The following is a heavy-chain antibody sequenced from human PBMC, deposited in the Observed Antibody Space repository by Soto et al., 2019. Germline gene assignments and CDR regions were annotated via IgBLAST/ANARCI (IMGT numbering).Heavy chain of an antibody. Sequence: QVQLVQSGAEVKKPGSSVKVSCKASGGTFSSYSINWVRQAPGQGLEWMGEIIPIFGTAHYAQKFKGRVTITADESTSTAYMELSSLRSEDTAVYYCARDGGRHSGGIDYWGQGTLVTGSS. CDR2: IIPIFGTA. D-gene: IGHD1-26*01. J-gene: IGHJ4*02. CDR1: GGTFSSYS. CDR3: ARDGGRHSGGIDY. V-gene: IGHV1-69*01.